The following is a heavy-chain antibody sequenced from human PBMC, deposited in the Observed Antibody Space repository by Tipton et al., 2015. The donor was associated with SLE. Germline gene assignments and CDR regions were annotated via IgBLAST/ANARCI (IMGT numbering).Heavy chain of an antibody. V-gene: IGHV4-39*01. CDR3: ARIHDYLGMDV. CDR2: IYDTGNT. D-gene: IGHD4-11*01. J-gene: IGHJ6*03. Sequence: TLSLTCTVSGGSISSRSYDWGWIRQPPGKGLEWIGSIYDTGNTYYNPSLKSRVTISEDTSRNQFSLKLTSVTAADTAVYYCARIHDYLGMDVWGKGTTVTVSS. CDR1: GGSISSRSYD.